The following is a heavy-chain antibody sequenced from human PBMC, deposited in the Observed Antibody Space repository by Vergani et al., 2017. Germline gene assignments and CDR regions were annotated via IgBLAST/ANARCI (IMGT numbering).Heavy chain of an antibody. J-gene: IGHJ6*02. CDR1: GGTFSSYT. V-gene: IGHV1-69*08. Sequence: QVQLVQSGAEVKKPGSSVKVSCKASGGTFSSYTISWVRQAPGQGLEWMGRIIPILGIANYAQKFQGRVTITADKSTSTAYMELSSLRSEDTAVYYCARDTAYYYYYGMDVWGQGTTVTVSS. CDR3: ARDTAYYYYYGMDV. CDR2: IIPILGIA.